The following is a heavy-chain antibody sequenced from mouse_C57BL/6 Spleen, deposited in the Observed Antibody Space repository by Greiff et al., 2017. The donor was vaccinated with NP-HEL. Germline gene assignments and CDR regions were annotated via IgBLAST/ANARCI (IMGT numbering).Heavy chain of an antibody. Sequence: DVKLVESGGGLVQPGGSLKLSCAASGFTFSDYYMYWVRQTPEKRLEWVAYISNGGGSTYYPDTVKGRFTISRDNAKNTLYLQMSRLKSEDTAMYYCARHDWDVAYWGQGTLVTVSA. CDR2: ISNGGGST. CDR1: GFTFSDYY. J-gene: IGHJ3*01. CDR3: ARHDWDVAY. D-gene: IGHD4-1*01. V-gene: IGHV5-12*01.